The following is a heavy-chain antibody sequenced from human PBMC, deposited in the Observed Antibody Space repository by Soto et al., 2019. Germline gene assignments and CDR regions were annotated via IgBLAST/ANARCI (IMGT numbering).Heavy chain of an antibody. CDR2: IWYDGSQK. D-gene: IGHD1-26*01. CDR3: AKDVVVGATTGLGDYYYYYGMDV. J-gene: IGHJ6*02. V-gene: IGHV3-30*02. Sequence: PGGSMRRPCAAYGGTFSEFGMYSVRHAPGKGLERVAVIWYDGSQKYYADSVKGRFTISRDNSNNTLYLQMNSLRAEDTAVYYCAKDVVVGATTGLGDYYYYYGMDVWGQGNTVTVSS. CDR1: GGTFSEFG.